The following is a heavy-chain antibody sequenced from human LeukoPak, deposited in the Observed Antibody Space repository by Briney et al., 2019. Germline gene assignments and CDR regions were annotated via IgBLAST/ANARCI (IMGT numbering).Heavy chain of an antibody. V-gene: IGHV4-59*01. CDR3: ARNTFGGVIALFDP. Sequence: PSETLSLTCTVSGGSISSYYWSWIRQPPGKGLEWIGYIYYSGSTNYNPSLKSRVTISVDTSKNQFSLKLSSVTAADTAVYYCARNTFGGVIALFDPWGQGTLVTVSS. CDR2: IYYSGST. J-gene: IGHJ5*02. D-gene: IGHD3-16*02. CDR1: GGSISSYY.